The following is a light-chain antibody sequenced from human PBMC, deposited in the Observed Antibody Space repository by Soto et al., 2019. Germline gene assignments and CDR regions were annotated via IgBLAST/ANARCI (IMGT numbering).Light chain of an antibody. Sequence: QSVLTQPPSASGTPGQRVTISCSGSRSNIGSNTVNWYQQLPGTAPKLLLYSNNQRPSGVPDRFSGSKSGTSASLAISGLQSEDETDYYCATWDDSLNGVVFGGGTKVTVL. V-gene: IGLV1-44*01. CDR1: RSNIGSNT. J-gene: IGLJ2*01. CDR2: SNN. CDR3: ATWDDSLNGVV.